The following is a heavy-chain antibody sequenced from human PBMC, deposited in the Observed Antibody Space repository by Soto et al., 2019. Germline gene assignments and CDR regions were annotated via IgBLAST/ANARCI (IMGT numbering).Heavy chain of an antibody. CDR1: GFTFSSYD. V-gene: IGHV3-13*01. Sequence: GGSLRLCCAASGFTFSSYDMHWVRQATGKGLEWVSAIGTAGDTYYPGSVKGRFTISRENSKNSLYLQMNSLRAEDTAVYYCAKLITGTGLGYYYGMDVWGQAPTVTVSS. J-gene: IGHJ6*02. CDR3: AKLITGTGLGYYYGMDV. D-gene: IGHD1-20*01. CDR2: IGTAGDT.